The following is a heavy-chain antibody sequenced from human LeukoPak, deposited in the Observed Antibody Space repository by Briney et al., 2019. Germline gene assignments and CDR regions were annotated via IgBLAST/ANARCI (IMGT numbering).Heavy chain of an antibody. V-gene: IGHV3-23*01. CDR3: ARDLLGLLGPRFDY. CDR1: GFTFSSNA. D-gene: IGHD2-15*01. CDR2: ISGSGVSI. J-gene: IGHJ4*02. Sequence: GGSLRLSSAASGFTFSSNAMSWVRQAPGKGLEWVSGISGSGVSIYYADSVKGRFTISRDNSKNTLYLQMNSLRAKDTAVYYCARDLLGLLGPRFDYWAQGTLVTVFS.